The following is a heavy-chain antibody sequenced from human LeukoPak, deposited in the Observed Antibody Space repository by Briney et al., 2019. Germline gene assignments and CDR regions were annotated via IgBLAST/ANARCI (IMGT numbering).Heavy chain of an antibody. CDR2: ISGGGGST. Sequence: GGSLRLSCAASGFTFSSYGMSWVRQAPGKGLEWVSAISGGGGSTYYADSVKGRFTISRDNAKNSLYLQMNSLRAEDTALYYCARDQGYGDGPFDPWGQGTLVTVSS. J-gene: IGHJ5*02. CDR1: GFTFSSYG. CDR3: ARDQGYGDGPFDP. D-gene: IGHD4-17*01. V-gene: IGHV3-23*01.